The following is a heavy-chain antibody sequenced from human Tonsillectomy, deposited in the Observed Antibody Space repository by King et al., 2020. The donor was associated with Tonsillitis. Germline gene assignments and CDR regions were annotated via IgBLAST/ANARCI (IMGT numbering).Heavy chain of an antibody. J-gene: IGHJ6*02. CDR3: AKYHSILSHWPGSYDYQYSGLDF. V-gene: IGHV3-30*18. D-gene: IGHD3-22*01. Sequence: VQLVESGGGVVQPGRSLRLSCAASGFTFRNFGMHWVRQAPGKGLEWVAVILYDGTNIYYGDSVKGRFTISRDNSINTLYLQMNSLRADDTAIYYCAKYHSILSHWPGSYDYQYSGLDFWGQGTTVTVSS. CDR1: GFTFRNFG. CDR2: ILYDGTNI.